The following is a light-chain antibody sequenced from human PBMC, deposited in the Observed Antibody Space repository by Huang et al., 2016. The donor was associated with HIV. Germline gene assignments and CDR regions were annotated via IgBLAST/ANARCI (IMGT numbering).Light chain of an antibody. V-gene: IGKV1-NL1*01. CDR3: QQYFSTPPIT. Sequence: DIHMTQSPSSLSASVGDRVTITCRASRGISNSLAWYQQKPGKAPNLLLSAASKLASGVPSRFSGSGSGTDYTLTISSLQPEDFATYYCQQYFSTPPITFGQGTRLEIK. J-gene: IGKJ5*01. CDR1: RGISNS. CDR2: AAS.